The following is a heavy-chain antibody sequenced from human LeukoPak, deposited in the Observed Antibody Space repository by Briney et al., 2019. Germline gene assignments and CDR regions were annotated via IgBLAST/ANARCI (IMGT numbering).Heavy chain of an antibody. CDR1: GFTFSSYI. CDR3: TTDRDALRY. D-gene: IGHD2-21*02. J-gene: IGHJ4*02. Sequence: GGSLRLSCAASGFTFSSYIMNWVRQAPGKGLEWVGRIKSKTYGGTTDYAAPVKGRFTISRDDSRNTLYLQMDSLKTEDTAVFYCTTDRDALRYWGQGTLVTVSS. CDR2: IKSKTYGGTT. V-gene: IGHV3-15*07.